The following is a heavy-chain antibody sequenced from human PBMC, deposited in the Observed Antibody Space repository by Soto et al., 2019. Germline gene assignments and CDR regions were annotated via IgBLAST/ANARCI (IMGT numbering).Heavy chain of an antibody. CDR2: IYYSGST. CDR1: GGSISSYY. V-gene: IGHV4-59*08. Sequence: SETLSLTCTVSGGSISSYYWSWIRQPPGKGLERIGYIYYSGSTNYNPSLKSRVTISVDTSKNQFSLKLSSVTAADTAVYYSARQSYCINGVCYTGLVRGYYYYYMDVWGKGTTVTVSS. J-gene: IGHJ6*03. D-gene: IGHD2-8*01. CDR3: ARQSYCINGVCYTGLVRGYYYYYMDV.